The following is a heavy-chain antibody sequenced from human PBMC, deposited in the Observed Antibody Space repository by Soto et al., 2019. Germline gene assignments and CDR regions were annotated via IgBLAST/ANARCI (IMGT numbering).Heavy chain of an antibody. Sequence: EVQLLESGGGLVPPGGSLRLSCAASGFTFSSYAMSWVRQAPGEGLEWLAGITFRGDNTCYADSVKGRFTLSRDNSRNRLDLQMNSLKVEDTALYYCAKLGTMGVFDNWGQGTLLTVSS. CDR1: GFTFSSYA. CDR3: AKLGTMGVFDN. J-gene: IGHJ4*02. CDR2: ITFRGDNT. D-gene: IGHD1-1*01. V-gene: IGHV3-23*01.